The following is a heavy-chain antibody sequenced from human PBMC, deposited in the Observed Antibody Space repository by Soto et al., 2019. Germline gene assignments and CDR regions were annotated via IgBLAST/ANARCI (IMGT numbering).Heavy chain of an antibody. Sequence: AVKVSCNASGGTFSSYAISWVRQTPGQGLEWMGGIIPIFGTANYAQKFQGRVTTTADKSTSTAYMEPSSLRSEDTAVYYCASFQRIGLLVYFDSWGQGTLVTVSS. CDR2: IIPIFGTA. CDR3: ASFQRIGLLVYFDS. V-gene: IGHV1-69*06. CDR1: GGTFSSYA. D-gene: IGHD2-8*02. J-gene: IGHJ4*02.